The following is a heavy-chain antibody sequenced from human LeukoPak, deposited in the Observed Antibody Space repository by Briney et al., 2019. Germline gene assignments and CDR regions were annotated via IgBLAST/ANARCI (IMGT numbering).Heavy chain of an antibody. J-gene: IGHJ6*02. V-gene: IGHV3-7*03. Sequence: GGSLRLSCTASGFTFGDYAMSWVRQAPGKGLEWVANIKQDGSEKYHVDSVKGRFTISRDNAKNSLYLQMNSLRAEDTAVYYCARDSGVPYYYDSSGYYYGGMDVWGQGTTVTVSS. CDR2: IKQDGSEK. CDR1: GFTFGDYA. D-gene: IGHD3-22*01. CDR3: ARDSGVPYYYDSSGYYYGGMDV.